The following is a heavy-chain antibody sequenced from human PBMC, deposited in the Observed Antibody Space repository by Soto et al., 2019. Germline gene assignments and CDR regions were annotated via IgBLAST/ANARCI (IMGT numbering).Heavy chain of an antibody. V-gene: IGHV1-18*04. CDR2: ISAYNGNT. CDR1: GYTFTSYG. CDR3: ARDPITVAGTYYYGMDV. D-gene: IGHD6-19*01. Sequence: ASVKVSCKASGYTFTSYGISWVRQAPGQGLEWMGWISAYNGNTNYAQKLQGRVTMTTDTSTSTAYMELRSLRSDDTAVYYCARDPITVAGTYYYGMDVWGQGTTVTVSS. J-gene: IGHJ6*02.